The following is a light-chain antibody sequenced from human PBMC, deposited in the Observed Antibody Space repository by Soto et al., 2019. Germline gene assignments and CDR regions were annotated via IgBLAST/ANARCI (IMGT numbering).Light chain of an antibody. J-gene: IGKJ4*01. V-gene: IGKV3D-15*01. CDR3: QQYKEYVT. CDR2: GAS. CDR1: QSVGTT. Sequence: EIVMTQFPDSLCVSPGESATLSCRASQSVGTTLAWYQQKPGQAPRFLIYGASTRASGCPPRFRGSGSGTDFTLNINYLRSEDIAVYFCQQYKEYVTFGGGTKVEV.